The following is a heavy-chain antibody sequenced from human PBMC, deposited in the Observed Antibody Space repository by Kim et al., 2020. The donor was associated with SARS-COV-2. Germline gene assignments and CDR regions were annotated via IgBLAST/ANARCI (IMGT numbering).Heavy chain of an antibody. J-gene: IGHJ2*01. Sequence: SETLSLTCTVSGGSISSGGYYWSWIRQHPGKGLEWIGYIYYSGSTYYNPSLKSRVTITVDTSKNQFSLKLSSVTAADTAVYYCARGASITICGVVTWGGYFDLWGRGTLVTVSS. CDR2: IYYSGST. V-gene: IGHV4-31*03. CDR1: GGSISSGGYY. D-gene: IGHD3-3*01. CDR3: ARGASITICGVVTWGGYFDL.